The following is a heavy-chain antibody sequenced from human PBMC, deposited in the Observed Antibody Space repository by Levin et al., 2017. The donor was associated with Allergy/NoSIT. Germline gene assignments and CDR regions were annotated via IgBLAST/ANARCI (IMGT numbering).Heavy chain of an antibody. Sequence: SETLSLTCTVSGGSISSYYWSWIRQPPGKGLEWIGYIYYSGSTNYNPSLKSRVTISVDTSKNQFSLKLSSVTAADTAVYYCAREGGYSGYDFGGYYFDYWGQGTLVTVSS. CDR1: GGSISSYY. D-gene: IGHD5-12*01. V-gene: IGHV4-59*01. CDR2: IYYSGST. CDR3: AREGGYSGYDFGGYYFDY. J-gene: IGHJ4*02.